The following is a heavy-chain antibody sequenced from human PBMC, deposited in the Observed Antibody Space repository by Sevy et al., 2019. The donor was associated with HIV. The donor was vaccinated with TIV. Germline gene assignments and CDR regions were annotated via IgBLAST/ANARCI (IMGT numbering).Heavy chain of an antibody. V-gene: IGHV3-53*01. CDR1: GFTFSSYA. J-gene: IGHJ4*02. D-gene: IGHD3-16*01. Sequence: GGSLRLSCAASGFTFSSYAMHWVRQAPGKGLEWVAVIYSGGSTYYADSVKGRFTISRDNSKNTLYLQMNSLRAEDTAVYYCARGNNPWGDFDYWGQGTLVTVSS. CDR3: ARGNNPWGDFDY. CDR2: IYSGGST.